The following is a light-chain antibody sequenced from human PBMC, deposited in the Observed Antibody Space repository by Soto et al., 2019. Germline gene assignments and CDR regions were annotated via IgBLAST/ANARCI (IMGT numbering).Light chain of an antibody. CDR2: SND. CDR3: AVWDDSLNAWV. CDR1: TSNIGSNT. Sequence: QSVLTQPPSASGTPGQSVTISCSGSTSNIGSNTVNWYQQLHGTAPKLLVYSNDQRPSGVPDRFSASKSGTSAFLAISGLQSEDEADYDCAVWDDSLNAWVFGGGTKLTVL. J-gene: IGLJ3*02. V-gene: IGLV1-44*01.